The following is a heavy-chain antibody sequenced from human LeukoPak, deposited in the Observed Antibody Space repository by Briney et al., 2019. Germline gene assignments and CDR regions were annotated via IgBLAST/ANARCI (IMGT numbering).Heavy chain of an antibody. CDR2: IKQDGSEK. V-gene: IGHV3-7*01. Sequence: GGSLRLSCAASGFTFSNYWMSWVRQAPGKGLEWVANIKQDGSEKYYVDSVKGRFTISRDNAKNSLYLQMNSLRAEDTAVYYCAREAWLLRDYWGQETLVTVSS. CDR3: AREAWLLRDY. D-gene: IGHD6-19*01. CDR1: GFTFSNYW. J-gene: IGHJ4*02.